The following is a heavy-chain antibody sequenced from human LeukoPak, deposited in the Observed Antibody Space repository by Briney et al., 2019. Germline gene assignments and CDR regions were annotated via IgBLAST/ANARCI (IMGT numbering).Heavy chain of an antibody. J-gene: IGHJ4*02. CDR1: GGSISSYY. CDR2: IYHSGST. Sequence: PSETLSLTCTVSGGSISSYYRGWIRQPPGKGLEWIGSIYHSGSTYYNPSLKSRVTISVDTSKNQFSLKLSSVTAADTAVYYCARDVAAAGTRYYFDYWGQGTLVTVSS. V-gene: IGHV4-38-2*02. D-gene: IGHD6-13*01. CDR3: ARDVAAAGTRYYFDY.